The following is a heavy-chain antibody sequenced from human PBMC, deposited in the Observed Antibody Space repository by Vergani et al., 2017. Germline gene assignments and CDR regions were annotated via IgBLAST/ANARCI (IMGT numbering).Heavy chain of an antibody. D-gene: IGHD5-24*01. CDR1: GASISSYF. Sequence: VQLQESGPGLLKPSETLSLTCSVSGASISSYFWSWIRQPAGKGLEWLGRVHTDGTAYYNPSLRNRVRLSADLSQSQFSLKMTSLTAADTAVYFCARDQWDDDGPRGWFAPWGQGILVTVSS. J-gene: IGHJ5*02. V-gene: IGHV4-4*07. CDR2: VHTDGTA. CDR3: ARDQWDDDGPRGWFAP.